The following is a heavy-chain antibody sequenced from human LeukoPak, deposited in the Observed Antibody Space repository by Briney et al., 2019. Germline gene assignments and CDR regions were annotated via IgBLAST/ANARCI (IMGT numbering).Heavy chain of an antibody. CDR2: IWYDGNNK. J-gene: IGHJ4*02. CDR3: ARSYCSGGSCYSFDY. V-gene: IGHV3-33*01. D-gene: IGHD2-15*01. Sequence: PGGSLRLSCAASGFTFSNYGMHWVRQAPGKGLEWVAVIWYDGNNKYYADSVKGRFTISRDNSKNTLYLQMNSLRAEDRAVYYCARSYCSGGSCYSFDYWGQGTLVTVSS. CDR1: GFTFSNYG.